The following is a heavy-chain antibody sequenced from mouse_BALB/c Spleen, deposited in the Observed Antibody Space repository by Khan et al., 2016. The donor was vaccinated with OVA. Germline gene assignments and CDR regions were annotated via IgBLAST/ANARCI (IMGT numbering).Heavy chain of an antibody. CDR3: AYYRYDGVRY. CDR1: GYTFTSYW. D-gene: IGHD2-14*01. V-gene: IGHV1-7*01. J-gene: IGHJ2*01. CDR2: INPSTGYT. Sequence: VQLQQSGAELAKPGASVKMSCKASGYTFTSYWMYWVKQRPGQGLEWIGYINPSTGYTEYNQKFKDKATLTADKSSSTAYMQLSSLTSEDSAVYYCAYYRYDGVRYWGQGTTRTVSS.